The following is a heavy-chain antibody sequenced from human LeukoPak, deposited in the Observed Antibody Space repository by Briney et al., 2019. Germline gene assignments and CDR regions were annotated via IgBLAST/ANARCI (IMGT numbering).Heavy chain of an antibody. CDR3: ARESPNSGYGNLGDDAFDI. J-gene: IGHJ3*02. CDR1: GYTFTSYG. CDR2: IIPIFGTA. Sequence: GASVKVSCKASGYTFTSYGISWVRQAPGQGLEWMGGIIPIFGTANYAQKFQGRVTITADESTSTAYMELSSLRSEDTAVYYCARESPNSGYGNLGDDAFDIWGQGTMVTVSS. V-gene: IGHV1-69*13. D-gene: IGHD5-12*01.